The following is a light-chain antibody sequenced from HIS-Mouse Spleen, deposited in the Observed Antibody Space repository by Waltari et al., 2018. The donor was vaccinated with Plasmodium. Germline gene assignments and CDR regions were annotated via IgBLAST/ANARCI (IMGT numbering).Light chain of an antibody. J-gene: IGLJ3*02. CDR3: YSTDSSGNHRV. V-gene: IGLV3-10*01. CDR1: ALPTKY. Sequence: SYELTQPPSVSVSPGQTARSTCSRAALPTKYASWSQQNSGQAPVLVIYEDSKRPSGIPEGFSGSSSGTMATLTISGAQVEDEADYYCYSTDSSGNHRVFGGGTKLTVL. CDR2: EDS.